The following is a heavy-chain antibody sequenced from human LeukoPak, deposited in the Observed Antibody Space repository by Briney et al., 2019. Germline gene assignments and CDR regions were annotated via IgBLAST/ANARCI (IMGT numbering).Heavy chain of an antibody. V-gene: IGHV4-4*07. J-gene: IGHJ6*03. D-gene: IGHD1-26*01. CDR3: AREGATSPYYYYYYYMDV. CDR2: IYTSGST. CDR1: GGSISSYY. Sequence: SETLSLTCTVSGGSISSYYWSWIRQPAGKGLEWIGRIYTSGSTNYNPSLKSRVTMSVDTSKNQFSLKLSSVTAADTAVYYCAREGATSPYYYYYYYMDVWGKGTTVTVSS.